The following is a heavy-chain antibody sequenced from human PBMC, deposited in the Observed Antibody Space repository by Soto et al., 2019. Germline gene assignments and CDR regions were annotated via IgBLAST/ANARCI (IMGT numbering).Heavy chain of an antibody. CDR3: ERXSYYYGDYDNWFDP. D-gene: IGHD4-17*01. V-gene: IGHV1-69*13. Sequence: ASVKVSCKASGGTFSSYAISWVRQAPGQGLEWMGGIIPIFGTANYAQKFQGRVTITADESTSTAYMELSSLRSEDTAVYYCERXSYYYGDYDNWFDPWGQGTLVTVSS. J-gene: IGHJ5*02. CDR1: GGTFSSYA. CDR2: IIPIFGTA.